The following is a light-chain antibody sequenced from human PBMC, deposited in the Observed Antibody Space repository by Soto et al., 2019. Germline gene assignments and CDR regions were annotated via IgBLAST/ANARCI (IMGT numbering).Light chain of an antibody. V-gene: IGLV7-46*01. CDR3: LLSYSGTNWV. J-gene: IGLJ3*02. Sequence: QAVVTQEPSLTVSPGGTVTLTCGSSSGAVTRGHFPYWFQQKPGQAPMTLIYDTASKHSWTPARFSGSLLGGEAALTLAGAQTDDEADYYCLLSYSGTNWVFGGGTKLTVL. CDR1: SGAVTRGHF. CDR2: DTA.